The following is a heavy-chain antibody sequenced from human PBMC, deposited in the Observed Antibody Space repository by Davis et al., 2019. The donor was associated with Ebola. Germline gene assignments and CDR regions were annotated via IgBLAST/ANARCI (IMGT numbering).Heavy chain of an antibody. CDR3: AKDLHYYDSSGYYYYYYYMDV. V-gene: IGHV3-30-3*02. CDR2: ISYDGSNK. D-gene: IGHD3-22*01. Sequence: PGGSLRLSCAASGFTFSSYAMHWVRQAPGKGLEWVAVISYDGSNKYYADSVKGRFTISRDNSKNTLYLQMNSLRAEDTAVYYCAKDLHYYDSSGYYYYYYYMDVWGKGTTVTVSS. CDR1: GFTFSSYA. J-gene: IGHJ6*03.